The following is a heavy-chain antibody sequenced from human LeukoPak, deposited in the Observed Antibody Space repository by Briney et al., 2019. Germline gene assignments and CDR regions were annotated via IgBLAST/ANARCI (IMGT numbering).Heavy chain of an antibody. Sequence: GESLQISCKGSGYSFTSYWIGWVGQIPGKGLEGMGIIYPGDSDTRYSPSFHGQVPISADKSISTAYLQWSSLKASDTAMYYCARRWYYDSSGYAFYVWGQGTMVTVSS. CDR3: ARRWYYDSSGYAFYV. V-gene: IGHV5-51*01. CDR1: GYSFTSYW. CDR2: IYPGDSDT. J-gene: IGHJ3*01. D-gene: IGHD3-22*01.